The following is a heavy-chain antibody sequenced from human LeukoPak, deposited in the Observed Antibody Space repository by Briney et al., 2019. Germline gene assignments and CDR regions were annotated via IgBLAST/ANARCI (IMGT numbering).Heavy chain of an antibody. CDR2: ISAYNGNT. J-gene: IGHJ3*02. CDR3: AREGSGSELTSYRAFDI. D-gene: IGHD1-26*01. V-gene: IGHV1-18*01. CDR1: GYIFTSYG. Sequence: ASVKVSCKASGYIFTSYGISWVRQAPGQGLEWMGWISAYNGNTNYAQKFQGRVTMTTDTSTSIAYMELRSLRSDDTAVYYYAREGSGSELTSYRAFDIWGQGTMVTVSS.